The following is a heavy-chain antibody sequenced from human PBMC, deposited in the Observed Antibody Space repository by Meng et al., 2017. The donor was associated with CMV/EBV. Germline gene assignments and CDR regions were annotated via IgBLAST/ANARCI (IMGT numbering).Heavy chain of an antibody. Sequence: QVQLQESGPVLVKPSETLSLTCTVAGCSIRSDYWSWIRQPPGKGLEWIGRIYTSGSTNYNPSLKSRVTMSVDTSKNQFSLKLSSVTAADTAVYYCARSMVVAGDWFDPWGQGTLVTVSS. CDR1: GCSIRSDY. D-gene: IGHD2-15*01. CDR3: ARSMVVAGDWFDP. CDR2: IYTSGST. J-gene: IGHJ5*02. V-gene: IGHV4-4*07.